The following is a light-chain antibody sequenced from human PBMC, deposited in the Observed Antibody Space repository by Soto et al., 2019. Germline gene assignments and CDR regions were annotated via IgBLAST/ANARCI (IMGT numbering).Light chain of an antibody. V-gene: IGKV1-8*01. CDR1: QGISSY. J-gene: IGKJ2*01. CDR2: AAS. Sequence: AIRMTQSPSSFSASTGDRVTITCRGSQGISSYLAWYQQKPGKAPKLLIYAASTLQSGVPSRFSGSGSGTDFTLTISCLQSEDFATYYCQQYYRYQPPYTFCQGTKLEIK. CDR3: QQYYRYQPPYT.